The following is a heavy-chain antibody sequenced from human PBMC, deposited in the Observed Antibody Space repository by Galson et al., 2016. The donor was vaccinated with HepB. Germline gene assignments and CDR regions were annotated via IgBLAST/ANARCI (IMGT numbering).Heavy chain of an antibody. Sequence: SVKVSCKASGYIFTSYDIHWVRQAPGQGLEWMGIINRSGGSRNYAQKFQGRVTMTRDTSTSTAYMELSSLTSEDTAVYYCARGGYGDYLDYWGQGTLVTVSS. CDR3: ARGGYGDYLDY. CDR1: GYIFTSYD. D-gene: IGHD4-17*01. CDR2: INRSGGSR. J-gene: IGHJ4*02. V-gene: IGHV1-46*01.